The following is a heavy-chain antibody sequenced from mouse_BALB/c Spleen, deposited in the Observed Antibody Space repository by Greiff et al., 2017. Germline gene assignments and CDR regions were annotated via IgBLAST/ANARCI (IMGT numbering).Heavy chain of an antibody. CDR1: GFTFSSYT. CDR3: ARQAYGNYVYWYFDV. J-gene: IGHJ1*01. V-gene: IGHV5-12-2*01. Sequence: DVMLVESGGGLVQPGGSLKLSCAASGFTFSSYTMSWVRQTPEKRLEWVAYLSNGGGSTYYPDTVKGRFTISRDNAKNTLYLQMSSLKSEDTAMYYCARQAYGNYVYWYFDVWGAGTTVTVAS. D-gene: IGHD2-10*02. CDR2: LSNGGGST.